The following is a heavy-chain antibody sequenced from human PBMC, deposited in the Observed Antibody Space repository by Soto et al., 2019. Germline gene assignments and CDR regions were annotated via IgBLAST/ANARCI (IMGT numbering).Heavy chain of an antibody. Sequence: QVQLQESGPGLVKPSGTLSLTCAVSSGSISSSNWWSWVRQPPGKGLEWIGEIYHSGSTNYNPSLKSRVTISVDKSKNQFSLKLSSVTAADTAVYYCARYCSGGSCYFGDPGFDLWGRGTLVTVSS. D-gene: IGHD2-15*01. J-gene: IGHJ2*01. CDR2: IYHSGST. CDR3: ARYCSGGSCYFGDPGFDL. V-gene: IGHV4-4*02. CDR1: SGSISSSNW.